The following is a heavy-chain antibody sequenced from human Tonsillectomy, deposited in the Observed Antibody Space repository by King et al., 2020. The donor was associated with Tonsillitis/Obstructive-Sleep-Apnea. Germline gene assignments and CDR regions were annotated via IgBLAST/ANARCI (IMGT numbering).Heavy chain of an antibody. CDR2: ISAYNGNT. Sequence: VQLVESGAEVKKPGASVKVSCKASGYTFTSYGISWVRQAPGQGLEWMGWISAYNGNTNYAQKLQGRVTMTTDTSTSTAYMELRSLRSDDTAGYYCAREGRHYDFWSGSAFDIWGQGTMVTVSS. J-gene: IGHJ3*02. V-gene: IGHV1-18*01. CDR3: AREGRHYDFWSGSAFDI. CDR1: GYTFTSYG. D-gene: IGHD3-3*01.